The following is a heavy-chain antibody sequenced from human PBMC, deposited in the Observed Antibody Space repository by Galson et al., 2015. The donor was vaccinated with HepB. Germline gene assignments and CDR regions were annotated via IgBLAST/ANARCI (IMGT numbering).Heavy chain of an antibody. J-gene: IGHJ4*02. Sequence: SLRLSCAASGFTFSTYWMHWVRQVPGKGLVWVSRINRDGSDTNYADSVKGRFTISRDNAKNTLYLQMNSLRAEDTAMYYCARGKEEDSATTTFDYWGQGTLLTVSS. CDR1: GFTFSTYW. CDR2: INRDGSDT. D-gene: IGHD1-7*01. CDR3: ARGKEEDSATTTFDY. V-gene: IGHV3-74*01.